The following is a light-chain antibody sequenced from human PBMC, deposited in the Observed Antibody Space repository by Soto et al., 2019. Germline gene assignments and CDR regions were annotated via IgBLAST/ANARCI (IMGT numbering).Light chain of an antibody. Sequence: QSALTQPASVSGSPGQSITISCTGTSRDVGSYNLVSWYQQHPGKAPKLMIYEGSKRPSGVANRVSGSKSGNTASLTISGLQAEDEAEYDCCSYAGSSTSVVFGGGTKLTVL. J-gene: IGLJ2*01. CDR2: EGS. V-gene: IGLV2-23*01. CDR1: SRDVGSYNL. CDR3: CSYAGSSTSVV.